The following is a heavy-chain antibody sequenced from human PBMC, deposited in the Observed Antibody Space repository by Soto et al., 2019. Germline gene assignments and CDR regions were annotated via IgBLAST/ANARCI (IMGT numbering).Heavy chain of an antibody. V-gene: IGHV4-34*01. CDR1: GGSISGYI. CDR2: INHSGSA. Sequence: SETLSLTCDVYGGSISGYIWTWIRQTPGKGLQWIGQINHSGSANYNPSLKSRVTISVHTSNSQFSLELNSVTAADTAVYYCARGLISGSHYSGGWYYFDSWGQGTQVTVS. CDR3: ARGLISGSHYSGGWYYFDS. D-gene: IGHD1-26*01. J-gene: IGHJ4*02.